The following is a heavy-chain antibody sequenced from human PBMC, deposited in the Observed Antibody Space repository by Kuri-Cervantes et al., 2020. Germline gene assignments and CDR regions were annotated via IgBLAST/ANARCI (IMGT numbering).Heavy chain of an antibody. J-gene: IGHJ3*02. CDR1: GGSISSSSYY. CDR3: AREGRTGDAFDI. D-gene: IGHD3/OR15-3a*01. V-gene: IGHV4-39*07. Sequence: GSLRLSCTVSGGSISSSSYYWGWIRQPPGKGLEWIGSIYYSGSTYYNPSPKSRVTISVDTSKNQFSLKLSSVTAADTAVYYCAREGRTGDAFDIWGQGTMVTVSS. CDR2: IYYSGST.